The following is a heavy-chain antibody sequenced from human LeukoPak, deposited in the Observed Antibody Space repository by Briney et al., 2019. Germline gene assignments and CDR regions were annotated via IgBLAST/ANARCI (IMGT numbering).Heavy chain of an antibody. V-gene: IGHV4-4*02. J-gene: IGHJ4*02. CDR2: IYHSEIT. Sequence: PSETLSLTCAVSGDSISSSNWWTWVRQPPGKGLEWIGEIYHSEITNYNPSLKSRVTISVDKSKNQFSLNLSSVTAADTAVYYCAKISTKWNYIYWGQGTLVTVSS. D-gene: IGHD1-7*01. CDR1: GDSISSSNW. CDR3: AKISTKWNYIY.